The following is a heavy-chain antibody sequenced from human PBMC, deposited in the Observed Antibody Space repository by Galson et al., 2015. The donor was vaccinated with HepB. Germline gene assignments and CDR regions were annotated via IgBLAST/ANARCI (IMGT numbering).Heavy chain of an antibody. CDR2: IHYSGST. J-gene: IGHJ4*02. CDR1: NSSISDYY. CDR3: ARGTAPRPGY. Sequence: ETLSLTCTVSNSSISDYYWSWTRQAPGKGLEWIGYIHYSGSTHYNPSLESRVTVSVDSSKNQFSLKLTSVTAADTAVYYCARGTAPRPGYWGQGTLVTVSS. V-gene: IGHV4-59*01. D-gene: IGHD6-6*01.